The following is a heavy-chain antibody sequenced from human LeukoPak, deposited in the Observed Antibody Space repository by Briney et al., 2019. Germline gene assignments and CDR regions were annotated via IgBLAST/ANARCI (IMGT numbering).Heavy chain of an antibody. Sequence: GGSLRLSCAASGFTFSSYAMSWLRQAPGKGLDWVSAISGGGGSTYYADSVKGRFTISRDNSKNTLYLQLNSLGAEETALYYCAKVRQLVRGAFDIWGQGTMVTVSS. CDR1: GFTFSSYA. V-gene: IGHV3-23*01. D-gene: IGHD6-13*01. CDR3: AKVRQLVRGAFDI. J-gene: IGHJ3*02. CDR2: ISGGGGST.